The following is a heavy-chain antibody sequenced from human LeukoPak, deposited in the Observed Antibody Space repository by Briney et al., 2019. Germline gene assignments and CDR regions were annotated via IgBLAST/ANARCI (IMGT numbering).Heavy chain of an antibody. V-gene: IGHV3-33*01. CDR2: IWYDGSNK. Sequence: GGSLRLSCAASGFTFSSYGMHWVRQAPGKGLEWVALIWYDGSNKYYTDSVKGRLTISRDNSKNTLYLQMNSLRAEDTAIYYCAREGPRGNSQFDYWGQGTPVTVSS. J-gene: IGHJ4*02. CDR1: GFTFSSYG. CDR3: AREGPRGNSQFDY. D-gene: IGHD2/OR15-2a*01.